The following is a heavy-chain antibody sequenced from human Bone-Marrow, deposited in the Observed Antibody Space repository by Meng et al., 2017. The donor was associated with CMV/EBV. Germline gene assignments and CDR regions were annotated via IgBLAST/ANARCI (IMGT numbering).Heavy chain of an antibody. CDR2: IYRDGTT. J-gene: IGHJ2*01. V-gene: IGHV3-66*02. CDR3: ARGAAAGHWYFDL. D-gene: IGHD6-13*01. Sequence: CASSGFTVSSNYMNCVRQAPGKGLEWVSIIYRDGTTYYADSVKGRFTISRDNPKNTLYLQMTSLRVEDTALYYCARGAAAGHWYFDLWGRGSLVTVSS. CDR1: GFTVSSNY.